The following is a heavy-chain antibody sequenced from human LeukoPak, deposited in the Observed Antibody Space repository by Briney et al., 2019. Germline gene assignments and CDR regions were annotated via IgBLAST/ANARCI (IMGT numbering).Heavy chain of an antibody. D-gene: IGHD3-3*01. J-gene: IGHJ5*02. CDR3: ARVLLEWLMFDP. CDR1: GGSISSYY. V-gene: IGHV4-59*01. Sequence: SETLSLTCTVSGGSISSYYWSWIRQPPGKGLEWIGYIYYSGSTNYNPSLKSRVTISVDTSKNLFSLKLSSVTAADTAVYCCARVLLEWLMFDPRGQGTLVTVSS. CDR2: IYYSGST.